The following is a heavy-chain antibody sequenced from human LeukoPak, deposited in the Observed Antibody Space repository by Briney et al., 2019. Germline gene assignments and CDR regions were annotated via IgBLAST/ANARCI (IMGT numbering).Heavy chain of an antibody. CDR3: ARHGNHYGSGSYPYYFDY. CDR1: GFTFSSYY. V-gene: IGHV3-48*03. CDR2: IGSSGFTI. Sequence: GGSLRLSCAASGFTFSSYYMNWVRQAPGKGLEWVSYIGSSGFTIYYADSVTGRFTISRDNAKNSLYLQMNSLRAEDTAVYYYARHGNHYGSGSYPYYFDYWGQGTLVTVSS. J-gene: IGHJ4*02. D-gene: IGHD3-10*01.